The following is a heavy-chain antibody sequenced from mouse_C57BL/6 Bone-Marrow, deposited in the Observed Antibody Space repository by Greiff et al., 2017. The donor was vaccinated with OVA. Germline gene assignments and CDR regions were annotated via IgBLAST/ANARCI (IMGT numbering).Heavy chain of an antibody. V-gene: IGHV1-55*01. CDR2: IYPGSGST. J-gene: IGHJ2*01. Sequence: QVHVKQPGAELVKPGASVKMSCKASGYTFTSYWITWVKQRPGQGLEWIGDIYPGSGSTNYNEKFKSKATLTVDTSSSTAYMQLSSLTSEDSAVYYCARWGYYGYPHYFDYWGQGTTLTVSS. CDR1: GYTFTSYW. D-gene: IGHD2-2*01. CDR3: ARWGYYGYPHYFDY.